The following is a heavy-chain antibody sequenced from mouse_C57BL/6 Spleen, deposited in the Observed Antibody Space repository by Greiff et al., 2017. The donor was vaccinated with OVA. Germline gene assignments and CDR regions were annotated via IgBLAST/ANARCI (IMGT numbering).Heavy chain of an antibody. V-gene: IGHV1-52*01. CDR1: GYTFTSYW. D-gene: IGHD1-1*01. Sequence: VQLQQPGAELVRPGSSVKLSCKASGYTFTSYWMHWVKQRPIQGLEWIGNIDPSDSETHYNQKFKDKATLTVDKSSSTAYMQLSSLTSEDSAVYYCARGDITTVVARDAMDYWGQGTSVTVSS. CDR3: ARGDITTVVARDAMDY. CDR2: IDPSDSET. J-gene: IGHJ4*01.